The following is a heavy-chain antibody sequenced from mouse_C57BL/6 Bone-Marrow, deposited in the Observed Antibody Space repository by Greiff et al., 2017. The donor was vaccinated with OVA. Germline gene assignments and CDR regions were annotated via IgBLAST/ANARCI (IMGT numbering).Heavy chain of an antibody. CDR2: INPSSGYT. D-gene: IGHD1-1*01. CDR1: GYTFTSYT. J-gene: IGHJ4*01. CDR3: ARGTPTVVPYYAMDY. V-gene: IGHV1-4*01. Sequence: QVQLKQSGAELARPGASVKMSCEASGYTFTSYTMHWVKQRPGQGLEWIGYINPSSGYTKYNQKFKDKATLTADKSSSTAYMQLSSLTSEDSAVYYCARGTPTVVPYYAMDYWGQGTSVTVSS.